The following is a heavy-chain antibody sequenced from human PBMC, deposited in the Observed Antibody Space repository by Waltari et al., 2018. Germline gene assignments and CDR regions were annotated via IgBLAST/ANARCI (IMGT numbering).Heavy chain of an antibody. CDR3: ARGHITIFEPDSNWFDP. D-gene: IGHD3-3*01. J-gene: IGHJ5*02. CDR2: INHSGST. Sequence: QVQLQQWGAGLLKPSETLSLTCAVYGGSFSGYYWSWIRQPPGKGLEWIGEINHSGSTNDNPSLKMRVTRSVDTSKNQFSLKLSSVTAADTAVYYCARGHITIFEPDSNWFDPWGQGTLVTVSS. V-gene: IGHV4-34*01. CDR1: GGSFSGYY.